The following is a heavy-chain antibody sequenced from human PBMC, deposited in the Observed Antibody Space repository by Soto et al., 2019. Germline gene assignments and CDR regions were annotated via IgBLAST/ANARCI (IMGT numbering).Heavy chain of an antibody. V-gene: IGHV3-74*01. CDR2: INSDGSNT. CDR3: ARDPYHSSSPKDYYYYGMDV. D-gene: IGHD6-6*01. Sequence: GGSLRLSCAASGLTFSSYWMHWVRQAPGKGLVWDSRINSDGSNTSYADSVKGRFTISRDNAKNTLYLQMNSLRAEDTAVYYCARDPYHSSSPKDYYYYGMDVWGQGTTVTVSS. J-gene: IGHJ6*02. CDR1: GLTFSSYW.